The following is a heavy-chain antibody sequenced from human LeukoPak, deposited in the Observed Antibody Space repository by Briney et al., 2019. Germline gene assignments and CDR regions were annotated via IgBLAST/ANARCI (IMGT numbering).Heavy chain of an antibody. D-gene: IGHD3-22*01. CDR2: ISSSSSYI. Sequence: GGSLRPSCAASGFTFSSYSMNWVRQAPGKGLEWVSSISSSSSYIYYADSVKGRFTISRDNAKNSLYLQMNSLRAEDTAVYYCAREFGKYYYDSSGLDYWGQGTLVTVSS. CDR3: AREFGKYYYDSSGLDY. CDR1: GFTFSSYS. V-gene: IGHV3-21*01. J-gene: IGHJ4*02.